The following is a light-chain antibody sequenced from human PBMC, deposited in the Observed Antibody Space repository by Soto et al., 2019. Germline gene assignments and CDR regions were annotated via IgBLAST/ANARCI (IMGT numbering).Light chain of an antibody. V-gene: IGKV2-28*01. CDR3: MQSLKMWT. CDR2: LGS. J-gene: IGKJ1*01. CDR1: QSLLHSDGNNY. Sequence: DIVMTQSPLSLPVTPGEPASISCRSSQSLLHSDGNNYLEWYLQKPVQSPQLLIYLGSNRASGVPGRFIVSGPGTDLTLPISTVEAEDVWVYYCMQSLKMWTFGQGTKVEI.